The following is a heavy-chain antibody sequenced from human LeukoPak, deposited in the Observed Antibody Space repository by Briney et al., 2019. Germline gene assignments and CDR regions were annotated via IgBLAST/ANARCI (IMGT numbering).Heavy chain of an antibody. J-gene: IGHJ4*02. V-gene: IGHV4-39*01. CDR1: GDSISSSAYY. CDR3: TRNAGSVGASYDY. D-gene: IGHD2-15*01. Sequence: PSETLSLTCTVSGDSISSSAYYWGWIRQPPGRGLEWIGSVYYSGTACYNLSLRSRVTISVDTSKSQFSLKLTSVTAADTAVYYCTRNAGSVGASYDYWGQGTLVTVSS. CDR2: VYYSGTA.